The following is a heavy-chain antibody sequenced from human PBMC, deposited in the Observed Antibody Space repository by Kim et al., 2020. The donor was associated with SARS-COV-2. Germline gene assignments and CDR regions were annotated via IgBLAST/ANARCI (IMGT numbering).Heavy chain of an antibody. CDR2: IFYSGNT. D-gene: IGHD3-22*01. CDR3: ARLILDHSSGYYYVDY. V-gene: IGHV4-31*03. CDR1: GASISSYDYY. J-gene: IGHJ4*02. Sequence: SKTLSLSCTVSGASISSYDYYWTWIRQYPGKGLEWIVHIFYSGNTYYNPSLKSRISVSVDTSNNQFSLRLSSVTAADTAMYYCARLILDHSSGYYYVDYWGPGTLVTVS.